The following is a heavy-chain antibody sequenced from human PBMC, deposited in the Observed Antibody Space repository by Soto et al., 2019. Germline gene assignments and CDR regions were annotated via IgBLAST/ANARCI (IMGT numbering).Heavy chain of an antibody. V-gene: IGHV1-69*13. CDR2: IIPIFGTA. J-gene: IGHJ6*02. CDR3: AGGRGEYSSHADDYYYYYGMDV. D-gene: IGHD6-6*01. Sequence: SVKVSCKASGGTFSSYAISWVRQAPGQGLEWMGGIIPIFGTANYAQKFQGRVTITADESTSTAYMELSSLRSEDTAVYYCAGGRGEYSSHADDYYYYYGMDVWGQGTTVTVSS. CDR1: GGTFSSYA.